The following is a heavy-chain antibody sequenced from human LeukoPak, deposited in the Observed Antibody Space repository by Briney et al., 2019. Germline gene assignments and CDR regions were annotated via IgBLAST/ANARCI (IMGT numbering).Heavy chain of an antibody. Sequence: KTSETLSLTCTVSGGSISSSSYYWGWIRQPPGKGLEWIGSIYYSGSTYYNPSLKSRVTISVDTSKNQFSLKLNSVTAADTAVYYCARGKEVITMLRGLKPGYYFDYWGQGTLVTVSS. CDR2: IYYSGST. CDR1: GGSISSSSYY. D-gene: IGHD3-10*01. V-gene: IGHV4-39*07. J-gene: IGHJ4*02. CDR3: ARGKEVITMLRGLKPGYYFDY.